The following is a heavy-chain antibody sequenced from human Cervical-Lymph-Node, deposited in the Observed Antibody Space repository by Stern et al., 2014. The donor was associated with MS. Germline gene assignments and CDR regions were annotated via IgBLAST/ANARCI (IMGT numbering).Heavy chain of an antibody. Sequence: VHLVESGGGVVQPGRSLRLSCAASGFTFSSYGMHWVRQAPGKGLEWGAVISYDGSNKYYADSVKGRFTISRDNSKNTLYLQMNSLRAEDTAVYYCAKNDHDYSNHPFDYWGQGTLVTVSS. CDR2: ISYDGSNK. CDR3: AKNDHDYSNHPFDY. D-gene: IGHD4-11*01. V-gene: IGHV3-30*18. J-gene: IGHJ4*02. CDR1: GFTFSSYG.